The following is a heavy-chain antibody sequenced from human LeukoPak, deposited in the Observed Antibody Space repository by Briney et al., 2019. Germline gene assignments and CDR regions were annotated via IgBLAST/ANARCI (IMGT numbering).Heavy chain of an antibody. CDR3: ARGPAGWIAKALRYFDY. CDR1: GFTFSSYA. V-gene: IGHV3-21*01. CDR2: ISSSSYI. J-gene: IGHJ4*02. D-gene: IGHD2-2*01. Sequence: PGGSLRLSCAASGFTFSSYAMSWVRQAPGKGLEWVSSISSSSYIYYADSVKGRFTISRDNAKNSLYLQMNSLRAEDTAVYYCARGPAGWIAKALRYFDYWGQGTLVTVSS.